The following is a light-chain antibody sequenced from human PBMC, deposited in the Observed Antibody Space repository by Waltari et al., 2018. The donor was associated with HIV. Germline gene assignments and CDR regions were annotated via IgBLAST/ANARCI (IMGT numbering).Light chain of an antibody. CDR1: SRDIGRSNH. CDR3: SSYSSVNTFVV. J-gene: IGLJ2*01. Sequence: QSALTQPASVSGSPGQSITNSRTGSSRDIGRSNHVSWFQQFPGKAPKLLITDVIRRPLGVSDRFSGSKSGNTASLTISGLQAEDEASYFCSSYSSVNTFVVFGGGTKVTVL. V-gene: IGLV2-14*03. CDR2: DVI.